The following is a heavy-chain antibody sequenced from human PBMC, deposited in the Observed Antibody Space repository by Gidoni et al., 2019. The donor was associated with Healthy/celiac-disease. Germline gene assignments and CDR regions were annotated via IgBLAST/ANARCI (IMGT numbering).Heavy chain of an antibody. Sequence: ELQLVESGGGLVQSGRSLRLSCTASVFTFGDYAMSWVRQAPGKGLEWVGVIRSKAYGGTTEYAASVKGRFTISRDDSKSIAYLQMNSLKTEDTAVYYCTRAHRGYCTNGVCRRYFDLWGRGTLVTVSS. D-gene: IGHD2-8*01. CDR1: VFTFGDYA. CDR2: IRSKAYGGTT. CDR3: TRAHRGYCTNGVCRRYFDL. J-gene: IGHJ2*01. V-gene: IGHV3-49*04.